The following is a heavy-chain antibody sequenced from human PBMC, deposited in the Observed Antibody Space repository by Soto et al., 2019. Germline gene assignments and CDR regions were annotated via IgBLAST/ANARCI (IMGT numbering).Heavy chain of an antibody. CDR2: INHSGST. CDR1: GGASSGDY. Sequence: PSVALSLTCAVYGGASSGDYRSWIRQPPGKGLEWIGEINHSGSTNYNPSLKSRVTISVDTSKNQFSLKLSSVTAADTAVYYCAVLWGGGSYNWGQGTLVTVSS. J-gene: IGHJ4*02. CDR3: AVLWGGGSYN. V-gene: IGHV4-34*01. D-gene: IGHD2-15*01.